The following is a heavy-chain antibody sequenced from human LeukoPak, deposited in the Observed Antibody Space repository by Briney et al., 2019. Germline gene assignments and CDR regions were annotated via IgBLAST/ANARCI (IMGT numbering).Heavy chain of an antibody. CDR2: IIPVFNTP. J-gene: IGHJ1*01. V-gene: IGHV1-69*05. Sequence: SEKVSCKASGDTFNSNAFTWVRQAPGQGLEWMGGIIPVFNTPNYARTFQGRVKFTTDDSTGTAYMELTSLTFEDTAVYYCARASSSSWENLPFWGQGTLVTVSS. D-gene: IGHD6-13*01. CDR1: GDTFNSNA. CDR3: ARASSSSWENLPF.